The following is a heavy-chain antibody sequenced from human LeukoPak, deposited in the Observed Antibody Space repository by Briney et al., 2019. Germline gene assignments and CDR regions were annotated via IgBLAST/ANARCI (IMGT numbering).Heavy chain of an antibody. D-gene: IGHD2-15*01. J-gene: IGHJ4*02. CDR3: ARDQYCSGGSCYSPLDY. V-gene: IGHV3-48*03. CDR1: GFTFSSYE. CDR2: ISSSGSTI. Sequence: PGGSLRLSCAASGFTFSSYEMNWVRQAPGKGLEWVSYISSSGSTIYYADSVKGRFTISRDNAKNSLYLQMNGLRAEGTAVYYCARDQYCSGGSCYSPLDYWGQGTLVTVSS.